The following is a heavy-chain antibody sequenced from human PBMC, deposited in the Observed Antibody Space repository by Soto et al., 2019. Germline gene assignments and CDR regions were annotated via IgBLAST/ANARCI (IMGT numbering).Heavy chain of an antibody. D-gene: IGHD6-13*01. CDR1: GGSISSGY. J-gene: IGHJ6*02. CDR3: AREGVSSRWYNYYGMDV. CDR2: IYYSGST. V-gene: IGHV4-59*01. Sequence: PSETLSLTCSVSGGSISSGYWTWIRQPPGKGLEWIGYIYYSGSTNYNPSLKSRVTISVDTSKNQFSLKLSSVTAADTAVYYCAREGVSSRWYNYYGMDVWGQGTTVTVSS.